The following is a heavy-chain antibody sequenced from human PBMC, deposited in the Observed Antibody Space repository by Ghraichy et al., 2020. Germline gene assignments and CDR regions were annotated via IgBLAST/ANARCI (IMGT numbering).Heavy chain of an antibody. CDR2: IYSGGST. CDR3: ARDGIAVAGTRDHYWYFDL. Sequence: GSLRLSCAASGFTVSSNYMSWVRQAPGKGLEWVSVIYSGGSTYYADSVKGRFTISRDNSKNTLYLQMNSLRAEDTAVYYCARDGIAVAGTRDHYWYFDLWGRGTLVTVSS. J-gene: IGHJ2*01. D-gene: IGHD6-19*01. CDR1: GFTVSSNY. V-gene: IGHV3-66*02.